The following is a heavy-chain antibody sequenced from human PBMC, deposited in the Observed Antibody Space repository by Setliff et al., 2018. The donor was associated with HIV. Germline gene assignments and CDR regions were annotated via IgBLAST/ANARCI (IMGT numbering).Heavy chain of an antibody. Sequence: SETLSLTCTVSGGSISGFYWSWIRQSPGNGLEWIGWIYDSGATKYNPSLRSRATISLETSKMQSSLKLNSVSAADTAVYYCARQGTYTHYMDVWGKGTTVTVSS. CDR1: GGSISGFY. J-gene: IGHJ6*03. V-gene: IGHV4-59*08. CDR3: ARQGTYTHYMDV. D-gene: IGHD3-16*01. CDR2: IYDSGAT.